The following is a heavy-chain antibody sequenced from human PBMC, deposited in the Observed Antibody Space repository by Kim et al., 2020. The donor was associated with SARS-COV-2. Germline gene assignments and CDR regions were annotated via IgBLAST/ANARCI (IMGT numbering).Heavy chain of an antibody. D-gene: IGHD3-22*01. CDR3: AKAGRYYYDSSGPDY. Sequence: DSVKGRFTISRDNSKNTLYLQMNSLRAEDTAVYYCAKAGRYYYDSSGPDYWGQGTLVTVSS. V-gene: IGHV3-23*01. J-gene: IGHJ4*02.